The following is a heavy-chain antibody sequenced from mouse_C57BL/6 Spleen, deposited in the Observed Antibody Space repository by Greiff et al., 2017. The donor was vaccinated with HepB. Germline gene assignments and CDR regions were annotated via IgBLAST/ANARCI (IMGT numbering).Heavy chain of an antibody. CDR1: GFTFSDYG. Sequence: DVHLVESGGGLVKPGGSLKLSCAASGFTFSDYGMHWVRQAPEKGLEWVAYISSGSSTIYYADTVKGRFTISRDNAKNTLFLQMTSLRSEDTAMYYCARAPYYYGSSLYAMDYWGQGTSVTVSS. CDR2: ISSGSSTI. J-gene: IGHJ4*01. CDR3: ARAPYYYGSSLYAMDY. D-gene: IGHD1-1*01. V-gene: IGHV5-17*01.